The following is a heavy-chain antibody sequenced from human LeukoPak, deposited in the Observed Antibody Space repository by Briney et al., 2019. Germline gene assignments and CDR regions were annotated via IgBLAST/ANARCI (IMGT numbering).Heavy chain of an antibody. D-gene: IGHD6-13*01. CDR3: ARVMSSSMAVYYFDY. CDR1: GGSISSYY. CDR2: IYYSGST. Sequence: SETLSLTCTVSGGSISSYYWNWIRQPPGKGLEWIGYIYYSGSTYYNTSLKSRVTITVETSKNQFSLKLSSVTAADTAVYYCARVMSSSMAVYYFDYSGQGTLVTVSS. V-gene: IGHV4-59*08. J-gene: IGHJ4*02.